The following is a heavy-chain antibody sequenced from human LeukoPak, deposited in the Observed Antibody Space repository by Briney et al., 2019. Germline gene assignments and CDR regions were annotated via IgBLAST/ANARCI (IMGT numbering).Heavy chain of an antibody. Sequence: KPSETLSLTCAVYGGSFSGYYWSWIRQPPGKGLEWIGEINHSGSTNYNPSLKSRVTISVDTSKNQFSLKLSSVTAADTAVYYCARGPGITIFGVVTKKYGMDVWGQGTTVTVSS. V-gene: IGHV4-34*01. D-gene: IGHD3-3*01. CDR2: INHSGST. J-gene: IGHJ6*02. CDR3: ARGPGITIFGVVTKKYGMDV. CDR1: GGSFSGYY.